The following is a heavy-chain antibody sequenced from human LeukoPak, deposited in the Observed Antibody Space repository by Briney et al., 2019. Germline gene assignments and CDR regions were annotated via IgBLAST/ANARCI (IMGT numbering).Heavy chain of an antibody. Sequence: SETLSLTCTVSGGSISSGDYYWSWIRQPPGKGLEWIGYIYYSGSTYYNPSLKSRVTISVDTSKNQFSLKLSSVTAADTAVYYCARVPSLLWFGENFYYFDYWGQGTLVTVSS. CDR3: ARVPSLLWFGENFYYFDY. CDR2: IYYSGST. CDR1: GGSISSGDYY. D-gene: IGHD3-10*01. V-gene: IGHV4-30-4*02. J-gene: IGHJ4*02.